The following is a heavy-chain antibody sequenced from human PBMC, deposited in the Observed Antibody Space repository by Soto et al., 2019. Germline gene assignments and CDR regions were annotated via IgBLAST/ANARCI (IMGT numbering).Heavy chain of an antibody. D-gene: IGHD5-18*01. J-gene: IGHJ6*02. CDR3: ARGQSMSYGYFYYYGMDV. CDR1: GYTLTGYY. CDR2: INPNSGGT. Sequence: XSVKVSCNASGYTLTGYYMDWVRQAPGQGLEWMGWINPNSGGTNYAQKFQGWVTMTRDTSISTAYMELSRLRSDDTAVYYCARGQSMSYGYFYYYGMDVWGQGTTVTVSS. V-gene: IGHV1-2*04.